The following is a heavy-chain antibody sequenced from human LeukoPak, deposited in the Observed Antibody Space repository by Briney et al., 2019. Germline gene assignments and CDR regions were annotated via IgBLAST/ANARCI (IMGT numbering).Heavy chain of an antibody. CDR1: GFTVSSNY. CDR3: ARDPSNDAFDI. Sequence: GGSLRLSCAASGFTVSSNYMSWVRQAPGKGLEWVSVIYSGGSTYYADSVRGRLTISRDNSKNTLYLQMNSLRAEDTAVYYCARDPSNDAFDIWGQGTMVTVSS. CDR2: IYSGGST. J-gene: IGHJ3*02. V-gene: IGHV3-53*01.